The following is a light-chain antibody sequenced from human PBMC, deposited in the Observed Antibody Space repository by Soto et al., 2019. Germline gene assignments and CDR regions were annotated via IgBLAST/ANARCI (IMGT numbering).Light chain of an antibody. CDR3: QQYGSSPPIT. Sequence: EIVLTQSPGTLSLSPGERATLSCRASQSVSSSYLAWYQQKPGQAPRLLIYGASSRATGIPDRFSGSGSGTAFTPTISSLEPEDFAVYYCQQYGSSPPITFGQGTRLEIK. CDR2: GAS. CDR1: QSVSSSY. V-gene: IGKV3-20*01. J-gene: IGKJ5*01.